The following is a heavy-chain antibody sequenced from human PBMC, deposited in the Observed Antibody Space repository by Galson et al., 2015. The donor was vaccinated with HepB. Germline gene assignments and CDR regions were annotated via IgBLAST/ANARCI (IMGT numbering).Heavy chain of an antibody. CDR2: IIPIFGAT. Sequence: SVKVSCKASGGTFSTYAISWVRQAPGQGLEWMGGIIPIFGATNYAQRFQGRVTITTDESRSTVYMELSSLGSDDTAVYYCAREWSQGVGFGAYDSAHKFFYYHGMEVWGPGTTVTVSS. CDR1: GGTFSTYA. CDR3: AREWSQGVGFGAYDSAHKFFYYHGMEV. D-gene: IGHD5-12*01. V-gene: IGHV1-69*05. J-gene: IGHJ6*02.